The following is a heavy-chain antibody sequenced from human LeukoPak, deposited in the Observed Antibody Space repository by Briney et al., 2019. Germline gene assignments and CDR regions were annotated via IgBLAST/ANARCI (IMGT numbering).Heavy chain of an antibody. D-gene: IGHD3-9*01. V-gene: IGHV3-11*01. CDR2: ISSSGSTI. CDR3: ARGGHVQVLRYFDWLEQSYYFDY. CDR1: GFTFSDYY. J-gene: IGHJ4*02. Sequence: GGSLRLSCAASGFTFSDYYMSWIRQAPGKGLEWVSYISSSGSTIYYADSVKGRFTISRDNAKNSLYLQMNSLRAEDTAVYYCARGGHVQVLRYFDWLEQSYYFDYWGQETLFTVS.